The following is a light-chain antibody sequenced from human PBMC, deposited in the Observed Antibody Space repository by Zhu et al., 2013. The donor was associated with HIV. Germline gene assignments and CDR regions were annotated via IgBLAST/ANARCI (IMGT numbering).Light chain of an antibody. CDR2: KAS. CDR1: QSIDNW. V-gene: IGKV1-5*03. CDR3: QQCNSYPLT. J-gene: IGKJ4*01. Sequence: IQMTQSPSTLSASVGDRVTITCRASQSIDNWLAWYQQKPGKAPKLLIYKASTLESGVPSRFSGSGSGTEFTLTITSLQPDDFATYYCQQCNSYPLTFGGRDQGGDQT.